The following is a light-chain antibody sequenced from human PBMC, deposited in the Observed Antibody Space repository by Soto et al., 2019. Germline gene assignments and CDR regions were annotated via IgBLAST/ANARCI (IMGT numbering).Light chain of an antibody. V-gene: IGKV1-12*01. Sequence: DIQMTQSPSSVSASVGDRVTITCRASQGIKSWLAWYQHKPGKAPKVLIFAASSLQSGVPSRFSGSGSGTDFTLTITNLQPEDLATYYCQQVNSFPLTFGGGTKVEI. CDR1: QGIKSW. J-gene: IGKJ4*01. CDR3: QQVNSFPLT. CDR2: AAS.